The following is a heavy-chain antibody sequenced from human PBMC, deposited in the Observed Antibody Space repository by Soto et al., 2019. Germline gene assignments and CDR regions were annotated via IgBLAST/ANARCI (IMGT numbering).Heavy chain of an antibody. D-gene: IGHD3-22*01. V-gene: IGHV4-39*01. CDR1: GGSISSRSYY. CDR3: ARRYSYDSGPFDI. Sequence: PSETLSLTCTVSGGSISSRSYYWGWLRQPPGKGLDWIGNIYYTGRTFYNPSLKSRVTISVDTSKNQFSLKLRSVTAADTAMYYCARRYSYDSGPFDIWGQGTTVTVSS. CDR2: IYYTGRT. J-gene: IGHJ3*02.